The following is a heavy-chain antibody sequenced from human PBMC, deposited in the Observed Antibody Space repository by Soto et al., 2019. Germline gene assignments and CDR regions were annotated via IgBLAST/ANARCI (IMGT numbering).Heavy chain of an antibody. J-gene: IGHJ6*02. CDR2: IVVGSGNT. CDR1: GFTFTSSA. Sequence: QMQLVQSGPEVKKPGTSVKVSCKASGFTFTSSAVQWVRQARGQRLEWIGWIVVGSGNTNYAQKFQGRVTITADESTSTAYMELSSLRSEDTAVYYCARDGRPYGMDVWGQGTTVTVSS. V-gene: IGHV1-58*01. CDR3: ARDGRPYGMDV.